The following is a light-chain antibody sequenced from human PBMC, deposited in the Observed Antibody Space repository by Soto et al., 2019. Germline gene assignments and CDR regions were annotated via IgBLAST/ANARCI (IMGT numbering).Light chain of an antibody. J-gene: IGKJ1*01. CDR2: KAS. Sequence: NQMTQSPSTLSGSVGDRVTITCRASQTISSWLAWYQQKPGKAPKLLIYKASTLKSGVPSRFSGSGSGTDFTLTISSLQPEDFATYYCQQLNSYPQTFGQGSKV. CDR1: QTISSW. CDR3: QQLNSYPQT. V-gene: IGKV1-5*03.